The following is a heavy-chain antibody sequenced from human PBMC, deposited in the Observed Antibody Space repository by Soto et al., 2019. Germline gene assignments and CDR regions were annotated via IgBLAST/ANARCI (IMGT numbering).Heavy chain of an antibody. CDR1: GFTFGGYS. J-gene: IGHJ4*02. CDR3: VREDILGARSFDY. CDR2: ISSLSSPR. V-gene: IGHV3-48*02. Sequence: LRLSCAASGFTFGGYSMNWVRQAPGKGLEWISYISSLSSPRYYAESVEGRFIISRDNAKNSLFLQMNSLRDEDTAVYFCVREDILGARSFDYWGQGTRVTVSS. D-gene: IGHD1-26*01.